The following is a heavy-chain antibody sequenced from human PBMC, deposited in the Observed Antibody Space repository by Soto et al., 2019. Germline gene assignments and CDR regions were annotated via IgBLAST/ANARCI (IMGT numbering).Heavy chain of an antibody. CDR3: ARRAATKRLVLMYDALEI. CDR1: GATLDTFINYG. J-gene: IGHJ3*02. Sequence: QVQLVQSGAEVKKPGSSVRVSCKASGATLDTFINYGITWVRQAPGQGLEWMGGIIPVFGAANHAQKFQGRVTISAEESTGTLKPESSTLESGATPVYYWARRAATKRLVLMYDALEIWGQGTMVTASS. D-gene: IGHD5-12*01. CDR2: IIPVFGAA. V-gene: IGHV1-69*12.